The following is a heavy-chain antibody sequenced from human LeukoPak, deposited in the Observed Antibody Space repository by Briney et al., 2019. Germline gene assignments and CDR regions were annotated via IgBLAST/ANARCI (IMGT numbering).Heavy chain of an antibody. D-gene: IGHD3/OR15-3a*01. Sequence: GGSLRLSCAASGFTVSSNYMSWVRQAPGKGLEWVSVIYSGGSTYYADSVKGRFTISRDNSKNTLYLQMNSLRAEDTAVYYCAREDWGAYYYYYYGMDVWGQGTTVTVSS. CDR1: GFTVSSNY. CDR3: AREDWGAYYYYYYGMDV. J-gene: IGHJ6*02. CDR2: IYSGGST. V-gene: IGHV3-53*01.